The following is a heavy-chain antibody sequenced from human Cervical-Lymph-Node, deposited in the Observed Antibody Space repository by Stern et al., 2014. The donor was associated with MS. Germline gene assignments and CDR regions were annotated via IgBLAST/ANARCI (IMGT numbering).Heavy chain of an antibody. Sequence: VQLVESGAEVKKPGASVKVSCKTSGYTFTRYDIHWVRQAPGQGLEWMGLIVRGVGTTTYAQTWQGRVSMTRDTAATTVYMELSSLRSEDTAVYYCARSGLGGAVGSWGQGTLVTVSA. CDR1: GYTFTRYD. CDR2: IVRGVGTT. D-gene: IGHD3-10*01. V-gene: IGHV1-46*04. J-gene: IGHJ5*02. CDR3: ARSGLGGAVGS.